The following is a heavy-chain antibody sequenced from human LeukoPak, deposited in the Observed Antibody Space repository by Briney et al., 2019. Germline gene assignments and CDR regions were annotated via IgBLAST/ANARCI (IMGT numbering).Heavy chain of an antibody. CDR2: ISSSSSYI. CDR3: ARDSARTFDYGGNSGIGY. Sequence: GGSLRLSCAASGFTFSSYSMNWVRQAPGKGLEWVSSISSSSSYIYCADSVKGRFTISRDNAKNSLYLQMNSLRAEDTAVYYCARDSARTFDYGGNSGIGYWGQGTLVTVSS. V-gene: IGHV3-21*01. CDR1: GFTFSSYS. D-gene: IGHD4-23*01. J-gene: IGHJ4*02.